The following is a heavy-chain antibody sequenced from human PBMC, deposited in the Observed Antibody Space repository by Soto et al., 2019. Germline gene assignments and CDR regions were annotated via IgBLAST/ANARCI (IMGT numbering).Heavy chain of an antibody. V-gene: IGHV3-21*01. CDR3: ARDPEYYDYIWGSYRQFDY. J-gene: IGHJ4*02. CDR1: GFTFSSYS. D-gene: IGHD3-16*02. CDR2: ISSSSSYI. Sequence: EVQLVESGGGLVKPGGSLRLSCAASGFTFSSYSMNWVRQAPGKGLEWVSSISSSSSYIYYADSVKGRFTISRDNPKNSLYLQMNSLRAEDTAVYYCARDPEYYDYIWGSYRQFDYWGQGTLVTVSS.